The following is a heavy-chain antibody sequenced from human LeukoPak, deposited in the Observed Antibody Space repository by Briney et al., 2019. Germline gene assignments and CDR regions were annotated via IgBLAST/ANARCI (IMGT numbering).Heavy chain of an antibody. D-gene: IGHD1-26*01. J-gene: IGHJ3*02. V-gene: IGHV1-46*01. Sequence: ASVKVSCKASGYTFTSYYMHWVRQAPGQGLEWMGIINPSGGSTSYAQKFQGRVTMTRDTSTSTVYMELSSLRSEDTAVYYCASRYSGSYYTPHDAFDIWGQGTMVTVSS. CDR2: INPSGGST. CDR3: ASRYSGSYYTPHDAFDI. CDR1: GYTFTSYY.